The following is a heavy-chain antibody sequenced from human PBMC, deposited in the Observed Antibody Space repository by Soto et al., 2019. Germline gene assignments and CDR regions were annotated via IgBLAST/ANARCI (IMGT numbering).Heavy chain of an antibody. J-gene: IGHJ6*02. V-gene: IGHV3-53*01. CDR3: ARDWSKFSYNYPYYYAMDA. CDR2: LYSSGTT. Sequence: GGSLRLSCTVSGFSVTNSYINWVRQAPGKGLEWVSILYSSGTTYYADSVRGRFAVSRDDSKNTLFLHMNSLRADDTAVYYCARDWSKFSYNYPYYYAMDAWGQGTTVTVSS. CDR1: GFSVTNSY. D-gene: IGHD5-18*01.